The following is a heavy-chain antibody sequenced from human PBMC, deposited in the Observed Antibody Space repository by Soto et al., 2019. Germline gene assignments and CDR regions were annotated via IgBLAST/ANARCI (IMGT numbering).Heavy chain of an antibody. J-gene: IGHJ6*03. CDR2: ISSSSSYI. Sequence: GSLRLSCAASGFTFSSYSMNWVRQAPGKGLEWVSSISSSSSYIYYADSVKGRFTISRDNARNSLYLQMNSLRAEDTAVYYCARDLSWGSNWYYYMDVWGKGTTVTVSS. D-gene: IGHD7-27*01. CDR1: GFTFSSYS. CDR3: ARDLSWGSNWYYYMDV. V-gene: IGHV3-21*01.